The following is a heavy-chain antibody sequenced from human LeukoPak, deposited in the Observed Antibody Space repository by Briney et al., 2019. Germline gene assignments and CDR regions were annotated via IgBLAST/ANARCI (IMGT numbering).Heavy chain of an antibody. V-gene: IGHV4-59*12. J-gene: IGHJ4*02. D-gene: IGHD3-22*01. CDR3: ARENYDSSGYPDY. CDR2: IYYSGST. CDR1: GGSISSYY. Sequence: SETLSLTCTVSGGSISSYYWSWIRQPPGKGLGWIGYIYYSGSTNYNPSLKSRVTISVDTSKNQFSLKLSSVTAADTAVYYCARENYDSSGYPDYWGQGTLVTVSS.